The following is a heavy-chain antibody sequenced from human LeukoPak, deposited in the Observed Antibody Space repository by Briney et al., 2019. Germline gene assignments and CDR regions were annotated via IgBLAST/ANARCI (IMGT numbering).Heavy chain of an antibody. CDR1: GFTFTSHD. D-gene: IGHD1-26*01. J-gene: IGHJ4*02. CDR2: IIPIFGTA. Sequence: GASVKVSCKASGFTFTSHDYSWVRQAPGQGLEWMGGIIPIFGTANYAQKFQGRVTITADESTSTAYMELSSLRSEDTAVYYCAREVTSYRKALYYFDYWGQGTLVTVSS. CDR3: AREVTSYRKALYYFDY. V-gene: IGHV1-69*13.